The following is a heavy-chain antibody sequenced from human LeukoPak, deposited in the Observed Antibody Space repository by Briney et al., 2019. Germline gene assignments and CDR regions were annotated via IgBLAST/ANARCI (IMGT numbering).Heavy chain of an antibody. J-gene: IGHJ4*02. CDR1: GGSFSGYY. V-gene: IGHV4-34*01. CDR2: INHSGST. CDR3: ARGFYGGYVDY. D-gene: IGHD4/OR15-4a*01. Sequence: SQTLSLTCAVYGGSFSGYYWGWIRQPPGKGLEWIGEINHSGSTNYNPSLKSRVTISVDTSKNQFSLKLSSVTAADTAVYYCARGFYGGYVDYWGQGTLVTVSS.